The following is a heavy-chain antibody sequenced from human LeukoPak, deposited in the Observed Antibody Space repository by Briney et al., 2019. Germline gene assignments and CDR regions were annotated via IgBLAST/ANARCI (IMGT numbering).Heavy chain of an antibody. CDR1: GFTFSSYS. J-gene: IGHJ4*02. CDR2: IYSGGST. V-gene: IGHV3-66*01. D-gene: IGHD3-22*01. Sequence: GGSLRLSCAASGFTFSSYSMNWVRQAPGKGLEWVSVIYSGGSTYYADSVKGRFTISRDNSKNTLYLQMNSLRVEDTAVYYCARDRGAYYYETGYWGQGILVTVSS. CDR3: ARDRGAYYYETGY.